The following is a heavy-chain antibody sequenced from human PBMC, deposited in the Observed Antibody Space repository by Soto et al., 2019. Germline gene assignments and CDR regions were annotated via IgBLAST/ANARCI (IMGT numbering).Heavy chain of an antibody. D-gene: IGHD1-26*01. CDR2: FSDRGNF. V-gene: IGHV4-61*01. Sequence: QVQLQESGPGLLKPSETLSLTCSVSGASVSSDYYHWSWARQPPGKGLAWICYFSDRGNFNYHLSLKSRLTISIDTTKNQLSLKLTSVTTADTAVYYCATMLVGNRGRGYWGQGILVTVSS. CDR3: ATMLVGNRGRGY. CDR1: GASVSSDYYH. J-gene: IGHJ4*02.